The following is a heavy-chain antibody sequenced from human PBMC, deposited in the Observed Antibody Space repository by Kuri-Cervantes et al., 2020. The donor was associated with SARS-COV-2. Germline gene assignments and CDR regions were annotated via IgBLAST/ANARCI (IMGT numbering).Heavy chain of an antibody. CDR2: ISSDGSTT. D-gene: IGHD3-9*01. CDR3: LLSPTGYGRFDP. V-gene: IGHV3-74*01. CDR1: GLSFSSSW. J-gene: IGHJ5*02. Sequence: GESLKISCAASGLSFSSSWMHWVRQPPGKGLVWVSRISSDGSTTNYADSVKGRFTIPRDNARNMLYLQMNSLRAEDTALYYCLLSPTGYGRFDPWGQGTLVTVSS.